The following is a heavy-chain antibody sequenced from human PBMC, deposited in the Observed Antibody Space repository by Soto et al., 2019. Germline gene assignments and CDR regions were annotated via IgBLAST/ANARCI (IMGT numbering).Heavy chain of an antibody. V-gene: IGHV3-21*01. CDR3: ASGSVELWFGELGSYMYV. Sequence: GGSLRLSCAASGFTFSSYSMNWVRQAPGKGLEWVSSISSSSSYIYYADSVKGRFTISRDNAKNSLYLQMNSLRAEDTAVYYCASGSVELWFGELGSYMYVRGKRTTVTVSS. J-gene: IGHJ6*03. CDR2: ISSSSSYI. D-gene: IGHD3-10*01. CDR1: GFTFSSYS.